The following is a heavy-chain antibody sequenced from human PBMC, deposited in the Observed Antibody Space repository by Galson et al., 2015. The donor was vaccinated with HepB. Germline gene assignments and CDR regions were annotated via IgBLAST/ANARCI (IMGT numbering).Heavy chain of an antibody. V-gene: IGHV2-70*11. J-gene: IGHJ6*02. CDR2: IDWDDDK. Sequence: PALVKPTQTLTLTCTFSGFSLSTSGMCVSWIRQPPGKALERLARIDWDDDKYYSTSLKTRLTISKDTSKNQVVLTMTNMDPVDTATYYCARIRYGSSQDGMDVWGQGTTVTVSS. CDR3: ARIRYGSSQDGMDV. CDR1: GFSLSTSGMC. D-gene: IGHD3-10*01.